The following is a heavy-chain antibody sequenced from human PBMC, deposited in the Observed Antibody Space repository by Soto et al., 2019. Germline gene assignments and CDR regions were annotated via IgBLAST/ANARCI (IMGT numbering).Heavy chain of an antibody. V-gene: IGHV4-59*01. CDR3: AREVPRDGYNSERAFDY. Sequence: SDPLSLTGTVSGVSISSYYWSWIRQPPGKGLEWIGYIYYSGSTDYNPSLNSRVTIAVDTSKNQCALKLSSVTAADTAVYYCAREVPRDGYNSERAFDYWGQGTLVTVSS. CDR2: IYYSGST. J-gene: IGHJ4*02. D-gene: IGHD1-1*01. CDR1: GVSISSYY.